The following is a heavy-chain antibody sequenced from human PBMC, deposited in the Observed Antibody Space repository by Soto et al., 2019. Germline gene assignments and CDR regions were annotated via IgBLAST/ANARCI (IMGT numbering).Heavy chain of an antibody. CDR2: TYYRSRWYN. V-gene: IGHV6-1*01. CDR3: ARHRWSVNGYYYYYMDV. D-gene: IGHD2-15*01. CDR1: GDSVSSNSAA. Sequence: SQTLSLTCAISGDSVSSNSAAWNWIRLSPSRGLEWLARTYYRSRWYNDYAVSVRSRITVNPDTSKNQFSLQLTSVTPEDTAVYYCARHRWSVNGYYYYYMDVWGKGTTVTVSS. J-gene: IGHJ6*03.